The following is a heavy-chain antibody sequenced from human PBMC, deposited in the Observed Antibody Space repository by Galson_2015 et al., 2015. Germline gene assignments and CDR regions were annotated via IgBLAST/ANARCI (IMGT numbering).Heavy chain of an antibody. Sequence: SVKVSCKASGGTFSSYAISWVRQAPGQGLEWMGGIIPIFGTANYAQKFRGRVTITADESTSTAYMELSSLRSEDTAVYYCAREVDGGYYPTYYYYGMDVWGQGTTVTVSS. CDR3: AREVDGGYYPTYYYYGMDV. J-gene: IGHJ6*02. CDR1: GGTFSSYA. V-gene: IGHV1-69*13. D-gene: IGHD3-22*01. CDR2: IIPIFGTA.